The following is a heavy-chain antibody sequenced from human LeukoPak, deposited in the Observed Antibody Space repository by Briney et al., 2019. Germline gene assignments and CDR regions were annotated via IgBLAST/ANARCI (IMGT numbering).Heavy chain of an antibody. V-gene: IGHV1-18*01. Sequence: GASVKVSCKASGYTFTSYGVSWVRQAPGQGLEWMGWISAYNGNTNYAQKLQGRVTMTTDTSTSTAYMELRSLRSDDTAVYYCARVDIVVVPAAMILGADPWGQGTLVTVSS. CDR1: GYTFTSYG. D-gene: IGHD2-2*03. J-gene: IGHJ5*02. CDR3: ARVDIVVVPAAMILGADP. CDR2: ISAYNGNT.